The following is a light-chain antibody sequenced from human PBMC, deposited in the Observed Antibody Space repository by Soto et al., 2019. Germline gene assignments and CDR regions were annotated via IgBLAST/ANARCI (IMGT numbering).Light chain of an antibody. V-gene: IGKV3-20*01. CDR3: YQYGSTPPT. CDR2: GVS. J-gene: IGKJ1*01. CDR1: QSVSSY. Sequence: GLTQSPATLSLSPGERATLSCRASQSVSSYLAWYQQKPGQAPRLLIWGVSNRAAGIPDRFSGSGSGTNFTLTISRLEPEDFVVFYCYQYGSTPPTFGQGTKVDI.